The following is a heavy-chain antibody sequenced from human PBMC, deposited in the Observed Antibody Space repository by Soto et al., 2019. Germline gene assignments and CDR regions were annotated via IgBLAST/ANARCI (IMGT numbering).Heavy chain of an antibody. CDR2: IIPILGSA. J-gene: IGHJ3*02. CDR3: ASRERVDACDI. V-gene: IGHV1-69*01. CDR1: GGTVSRYA. Sequence: QVQLVQSGAEVKKPGSSVNVSCKAYGGTVSRYAISWVRQAPGQGLEWMGGIIPILGSANYAQKFQDRVTITADESTSTTYMELSSLRSEDAAVYYCASRERVDACDIWGQGTMVTVSS. D-gene: IGHD1-26*01.